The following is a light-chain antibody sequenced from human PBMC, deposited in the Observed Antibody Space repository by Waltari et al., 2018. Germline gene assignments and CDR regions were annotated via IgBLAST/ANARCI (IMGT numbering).Light chain of an antibody. Sequence: EIVLTQSPGTLSLSPGERATLSCRASQSVGTYLAWYQQKPCQAPRLLIYGASNRATGIPERFSGSGSGTDFSLTISRLEPEDFAVYYCQKYVNLPATFGQGTKVEIK. V-gene: IGKV3-20*01. CDR2: GAS. CDR3: QKYVNLPAT. CDR1: QSVGTY. J-gene: IGKJ1*01.